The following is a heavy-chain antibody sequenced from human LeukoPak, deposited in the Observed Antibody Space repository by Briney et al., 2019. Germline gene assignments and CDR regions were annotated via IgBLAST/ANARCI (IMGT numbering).Heavy chain of an antibody. V-gene: IGHV4-34*01. Sequence: SETLSLTCAVYGGSFSGYYWSWIRQPPGKGLEWIGEINHSGSTNYNPSLKSRVTISVDTSKNQFSLKLSSVTAADTAVYYCARGWGIDYWGQGTLVTVSS. D-gene: IGHD7-27*01. CDR1: GGSFSGYY. J-gene: IGHJ4*02. CDR2: INHSGST. CDR3: ARGWGIDY.